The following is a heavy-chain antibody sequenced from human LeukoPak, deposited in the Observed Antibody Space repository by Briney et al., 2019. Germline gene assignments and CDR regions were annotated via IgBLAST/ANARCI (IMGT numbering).Heavy chain of an antibody. CDR3: ARDFELSH. Sequence: GGSLRLSCAASGFTFSSYGMHWVRQAPGKGLEWVALIWYDGSSKHYADSVRGRFTISRDDSKNTLYLQMNSLRAEDTAVYYCARDFELSHWGQGTLVTVSS. CDR2: IWYDGSSK. V-gene: IGHV3-33*01. D-gene: IGHD3-16*02. CDR1: GFTFSSYG. J-gene: IGHJ4*02.